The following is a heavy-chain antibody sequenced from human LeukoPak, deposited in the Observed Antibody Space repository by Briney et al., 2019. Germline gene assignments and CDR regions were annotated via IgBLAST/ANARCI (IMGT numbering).Heavy chain of an antibody. Sequence: PLGSLRLYCTASGFTFGDYAMSWFRQAPGKGLEWVGFIRSKSYGGTTEYAASVKGRFTISRDDSKSIAYLQMNSLKTEDTAAYYCTKYDFWQSGPDYWGQGTLVTVSS. D-gene: IGHD3-3*01. J-gene: IGHJ4*02. CDR3: TKYDFWQSGPDY. CDR1: GFTFGDYA. V-gene: IGHV3-49*03. CDR2: IRSKSYGGTT.